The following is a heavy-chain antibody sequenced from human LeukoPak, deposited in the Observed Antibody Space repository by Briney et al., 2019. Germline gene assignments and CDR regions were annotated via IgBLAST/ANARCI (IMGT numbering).Heavy chain of an antibody. J-gene: IGHJ4*02. CDR3: ARESSSSSYFDY. Sequence: SVKVSCKASGGTFSSYAISLVRQAPGQGLEWMGGIIPIFGTANYAQKFQGRVTITADESTSTAYMELSSLRSEDTAVYYCARESSSSSYFDYWGQGTLVTVSS. CDR2: IIPIFGTA. CDR1: GGTFSSYA. D-gene: IGHD6-6*01. V-gene: IGHV1-69*01.